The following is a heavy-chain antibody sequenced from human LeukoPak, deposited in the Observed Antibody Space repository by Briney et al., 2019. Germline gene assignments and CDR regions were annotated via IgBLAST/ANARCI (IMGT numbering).Heavy chain of an antibody. Sequence: GGSLRLSCAASGFTFSSYSMNWVRQAPGKGLEWVSSISSSSSYIYYADSVKGRFTISRDNAKNSLYLQMNSLRAEDTAVYYCAREAGQWLAYFDYWGQGTLVTVSS. CDR2: ISSSSSYI. D-gene: IGHD6-19*01. V-gene: IGHV3-21*01. CDR1: GFTFSSYS. J-gene: IGHJ4*02. CDR3: AREAGQWLAYFDY.